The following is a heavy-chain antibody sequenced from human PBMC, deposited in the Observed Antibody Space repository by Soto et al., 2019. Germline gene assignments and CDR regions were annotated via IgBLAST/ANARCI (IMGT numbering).Heavy chain of an antibody. D-gene: IGHD3-10*01. Sequence: PGGSLRLSCAASGFTFSSYGMHWVRQAPGKGLEWVAVIWYDGSNKYYADSVKGRFTISRDNSKNTLYLQMNSLRAEDTAVYYCARVDYYGSGPANAFDIWGQGTMVTVSS. V-gene: IGHV3-33*01. CDR2: IWYDGSNK. J-gene: IGHJ3*02. CDR3: ARVDYYGSGPANAFDI. CDR1: GFTFSSYG.